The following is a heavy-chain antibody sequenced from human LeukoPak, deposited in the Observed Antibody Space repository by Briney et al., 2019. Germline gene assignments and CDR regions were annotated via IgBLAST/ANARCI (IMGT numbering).Heavy chain of an antibody. CDR1: GYTFTSYG. J-gene: IGHJ4*02. CDR2: ISAYNGNT. CDR3: ARDRGHYYDSSGLDY. Sequence: ASVKVSCKASGYTFTSYGISWVRPAPGQGLEWMGWISAYNGNTNYAQKLQGRVTMTTDTSTSTAYMELRSLRSDDTAVYYCARDRGHYYDSSGLDYWGQGTLVTVSS. V-gene: IGHV1-18*01. D-gene: IGHD3-22*01.